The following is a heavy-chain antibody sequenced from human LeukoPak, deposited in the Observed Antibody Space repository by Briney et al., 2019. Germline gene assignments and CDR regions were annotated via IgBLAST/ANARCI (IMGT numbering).Heavy chain of an antibody. CDR1: GFTFSNYE. Sequence: PGGTLRLSCAASGFTFSNYEMNWVRHAPVKGLEWISKITSSGNTIYYADSVKGRFTISRDNAKNSLSLQMNSRRAEDTAVYYCARLFNLWGQGTMVTVSS. V-gene: IGHV3-48*03. J-gene: IGHJ3*01. CDR3: ARLFNL. CDR2: ITSSGNTI.